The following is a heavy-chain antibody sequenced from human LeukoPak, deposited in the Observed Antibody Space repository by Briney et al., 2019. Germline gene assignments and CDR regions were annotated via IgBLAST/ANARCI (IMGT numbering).Heavy chain of an antibody. CDR1: GGTFSSYA. V-gene: IGHV1-69*05. J-gene: IGHJ4*02. Sequence: ASVNVSCKASGGTFSSYAISWVRQAPGQGLEWVGGIITIFGTANYAQKFQGRVTITTDKSTSTAYMELSSLRSEDTAVYYCARDLELAAAGSGFDYWGQGTLVTVSS. CDR2: IITIFGTA. CDR3: ARDLELAAAGSGFDY. D-gene: IGHD6-13*01.